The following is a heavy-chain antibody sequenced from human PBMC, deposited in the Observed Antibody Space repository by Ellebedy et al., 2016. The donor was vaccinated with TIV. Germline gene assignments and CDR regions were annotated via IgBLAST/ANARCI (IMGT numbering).Heavy chain of an antibody. CDR3: ARYSSSWFSARTYYFDY. J-gene: IGHJ4*02. CDR2: ISGSGGTT. V-gene: IGHV3-23*01. D-gene: IGHD6-13*01. CDR1: GFTFSTYA. Sequence: PGGSLRLSCAASGFTFSTYAMSWVRQAPGRGLEWVSGISGSGGTTYYADSVKGRLTISRDKFTNSVYVQMTSLRAEDTAVYYCARYSSSWFSARTYYFDYWGQGTLVTVSS.